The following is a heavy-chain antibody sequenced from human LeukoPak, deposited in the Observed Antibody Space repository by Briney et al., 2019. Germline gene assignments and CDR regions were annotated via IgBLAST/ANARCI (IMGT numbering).Heavy chain of an antibody. D-gene: IGHD6-13*01. CDR1: GYTFTSYG. V-gene: IGHV1-69*06. CDR3: ARYGIAYSSRKFDY. CDR2: IIPIFGTA. J-gene: IGHJ4*02. Sequence: ASVKVSCKASGYTFTSYGISWVRQAPGQGLEWMGGIIPIFGTANYAQKFQGRVTITADKSTSTAYMELSSLRSEDTAVYYCARYGIAYSSRKFDYWGQGTLVTVSS.